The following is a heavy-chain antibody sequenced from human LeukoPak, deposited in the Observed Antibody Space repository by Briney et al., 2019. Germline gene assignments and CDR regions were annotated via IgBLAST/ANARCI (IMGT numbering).Heavy chain of an antibody. CDR1: VGSISSGGYS. CDR3: ARAEDSGSYLVFDY. Sequence: SQTLSLTCAVSVGSISSGGYSWRWIRQPPGKGLEWIVYIYHSGSTYYNPSLKSRVTISVDRSKNQFSLKLSSVTAADTAVYYCARAEDSGSYLVFDYWGQGTLVTVSS. CDR2: IYHSGST. D-gene: IGHD1-26*01. V-gene: IGHV4-30-2*01. J-gene: IGHJ4*02.